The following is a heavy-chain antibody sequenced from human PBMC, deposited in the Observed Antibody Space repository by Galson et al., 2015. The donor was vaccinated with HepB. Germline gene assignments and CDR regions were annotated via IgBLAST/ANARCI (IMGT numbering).Heavy chain of an antibody. D-gene: IGHD3-3*01. CDR1: GFTFSSYS. J-gene: IGHJ6*02. CDR3: ARVGAILDYYGMDV. CDR2: ISSSSNYI. V-gene: IGHV3-21*01. Sequence: SLRLPCAASGFTFSSYSMNWVRQAPGKGLEWVSSISSSSNYIYYADSVKGRFTISRDNAKNSLYLQMNSLRAEDTAVYYCARVGAILDYYGMDVWGQGTTVTVSS.